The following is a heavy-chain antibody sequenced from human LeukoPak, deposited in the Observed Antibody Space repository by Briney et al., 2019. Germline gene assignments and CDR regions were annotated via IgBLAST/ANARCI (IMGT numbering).Heavy chain of an antibody. CDR1: GFTFSSYW. V-gene: IGHV3-7*01. CDR3: ARDHCSSTSCHNDY. J-gene: IGHJ4*02. D-gene: IGHD2-2*01. CDR2: IKQDGSEK. Sequence: GGSLRLSCAASGFTFSSYWMSWVRQAPGKGLEWVANIKQDGSEKYYVDSVKGRFTISRDNAKNSPYLQMNSLRAEDTAVYYCARDHCSSTSCHNDYWGQGTLVTVSS.